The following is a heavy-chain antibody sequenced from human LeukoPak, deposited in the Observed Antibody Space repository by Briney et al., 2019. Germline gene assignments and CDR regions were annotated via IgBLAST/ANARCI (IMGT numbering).Heavy chain of an antibody. V-gene: IGHV3-7*01. CDR1: GFTLSTYW. CDR2: IKQDGSEK. J-gene: IGHJ4*02. Sequence: AGSLRLSCAASGFTLSTYWMTWVRQPPGKGLEWVANIKQDGSEKYYVDSVKGRFTISRDNAKKLLYLQMNSLRVEDTAVYYCARDRGSSGRLGRFDNWGQGTLVTVSP. D-gene: IGHD6-19*01. CDR3: ARDRGSSGRLGRFDN.